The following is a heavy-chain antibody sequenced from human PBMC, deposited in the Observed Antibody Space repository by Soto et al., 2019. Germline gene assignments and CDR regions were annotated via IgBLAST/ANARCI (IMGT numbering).Heavy chain of an antibody. Sequence: EVQLLESGGGLGQPGGSLRLSCAASGFTFSDYAMNWVRQAPGKGLELVSAISGSGDSTRHADSVMGRFTTSRDKFKNPLFRQMNNLRAEAPAVNFGTKVHGTTRSTAWVFDLWGSGTVVSVSS. V-gene: IGHV3-23*01. CDR3: TKVHGTTRSTAWVFDL. D-gene: IGHD4-4*01. J-gene: IGHJ2*01. CDR2: ISGSGDST. CDR1: GFTFSDYA.